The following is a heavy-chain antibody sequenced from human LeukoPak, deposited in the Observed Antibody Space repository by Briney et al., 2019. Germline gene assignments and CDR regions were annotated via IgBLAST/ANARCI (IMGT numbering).Heavy chain of an antibody. Sequence: SETLSLTCIVSGDSISTYYCNWIRQPPGKGLEWIGYIHYSGITDYNPSLESRVTISLDTSKNQFSLKLSSVTAADTAVYYCATNEWSGYYFEYWGQGTLVPVSS. CDR1: GDSISTYY. J-gene: IGHJ4*02. CDR2: IHYSGIT. V-gene: IGHV4-59*08. CDR3: ATNEWSGYYFEY. D-gene: IGHD3-3*01.